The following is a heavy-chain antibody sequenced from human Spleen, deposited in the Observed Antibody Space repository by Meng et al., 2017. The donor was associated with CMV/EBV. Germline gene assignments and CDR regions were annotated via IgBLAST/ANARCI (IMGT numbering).Heavy chain of an antibody. CDR2: FTAVYGST. CDR3: ATVSGYSSRWYPFDS. V-gene: IGHV1-69*05. J-gene: IGHJ4*02. D-gene: IGHD5-18*01. CDR1: EGTSNSYT. Sequence: SEGTSNSYTIDWVRQARGQRLQWMGRFTAVYGSTSYAQNCQNRLTITTDESTSTTYMKLSSLRFEDTAVYYCATVSGYSSRWYPFDSWGQGTLVTVSS.